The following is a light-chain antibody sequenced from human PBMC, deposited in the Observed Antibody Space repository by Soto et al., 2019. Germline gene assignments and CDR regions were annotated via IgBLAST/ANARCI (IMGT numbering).Light chain of an antibody. Sequence: QSALTQPASVSGSPGQSITISCTGTSGDIGGYNYVSWYQQHPGKAPKLMIYDVSDRPSGVSNRFSGSKSGNTASLTISGLLSEDEADYYCSSYTTSNTLVFGGGTKLTVL. CDR3: SSYTTSNTLV. CDR2: DVS. CDR1: SGDIGGYNY. V-gene: IGLV2-14*01. J-gene: IGLJ2*01.